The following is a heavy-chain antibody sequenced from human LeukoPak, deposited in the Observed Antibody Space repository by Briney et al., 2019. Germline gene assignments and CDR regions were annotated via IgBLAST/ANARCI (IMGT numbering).Heavy chain of an antibody. CDR2: IIPIPGMA. J-gene: IGHJ4*02. CDR3: ARAVVVARGLMAYFDY. V-gene: IGHV1-69*04. D-gene: IGHD3-10*01. CDR1: GGTFSFYA. Sequence: ASVKVSCKASGGTFSFYAINWVRQAPGQGPEWMGRIIPIPGMANYAQKFQGRVTITADSSTSTAYMEVSSLRSEDTAVYYCARAVVVARGLMAYFDYWGQGTLVTVSS.